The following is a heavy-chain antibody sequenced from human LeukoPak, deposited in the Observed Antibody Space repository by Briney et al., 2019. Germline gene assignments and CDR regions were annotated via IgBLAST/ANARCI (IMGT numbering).Heavy chain of an antibody. Sequence: GASVKVSCKASGYTFSGYDIHWVRQAPGQGLEWMGWINPNTGGTKYAQKLQGRVTMTTDTSTSTAYMELRSLRSDDTAVYYCARGQGDGYYYYYYMDVWGKGTTVTVSS. J-gene: IGHJ6*03. CDR1: GYTFSGYD. CDR2: INPNTGGT. V-gene: IGHV1-18*04. D-gene: IGHD5-24*01. CDR3: ARGQGDGYYYYYYMDV.